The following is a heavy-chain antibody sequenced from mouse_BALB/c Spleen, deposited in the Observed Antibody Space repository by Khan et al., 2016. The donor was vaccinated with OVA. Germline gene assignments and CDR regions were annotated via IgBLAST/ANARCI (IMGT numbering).Heavy chain of an antibody. CDR3: ARDGYSPWFAC. CDR1: GFNIKDYY. D-gene: IGHD2-3*01. J-gene: IGHJ3*01. Sequence: EVQLQQSGAELVRPGALVKLSCKTSGFNIKDYYIHWVKQRPEQGLEWIGWIDPENGNTIYDPKFQGKASLTADTSSNTAYLHLSSLTSADTAVYYWARDGYSPWFACWGQGTLVAVSA. CDR2: IDPENGNT. V-gene: IGHV14-1*02.